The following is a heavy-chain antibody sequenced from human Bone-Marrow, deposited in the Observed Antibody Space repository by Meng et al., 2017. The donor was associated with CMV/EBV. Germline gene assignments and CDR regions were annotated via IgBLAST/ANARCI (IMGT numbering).Heavy chain of an antibody. D-gene: IGHD5-12*01. CDR2: INPNRGGT. V-gene: IGHV1-2*02. CDR3: AGDRGFSGYDSFDY. Sequence: SGYTFSGYYIHWVRPAPGQGLEWMGWINPNRGGTKYAQNFQGRVTMTWDTSISTAYMELGTLRSDDTAMYYCAGDRGFSGYDSFDYWGQGTLVTVSS. J-gene: IGHJ4*02. CDR1: GYTFSGYY.